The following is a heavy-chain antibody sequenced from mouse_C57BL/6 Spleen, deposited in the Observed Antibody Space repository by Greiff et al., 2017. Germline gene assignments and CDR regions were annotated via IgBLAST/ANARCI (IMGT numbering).Heavy chain of an antibody. CDR3: ARDYGNPGWFAD. V-gene: IGHV1-53*01. CDR1: GYTFTSDW. J-gene: IGHJ3*01. Sequence: QVQLQRPGTELVKPEASVKRYCKASGYTFTSDWLHWVEQMPGQGFEWSGNITPSNGGTNNNEKCKSKAKLTVDKSYSTAYMQLSRLTSEDSAVYYCARDYGNPGWFADWGQGTLVAVSA. D-gene: IGHD2-1*01. CDR2: ITPSNGGT.